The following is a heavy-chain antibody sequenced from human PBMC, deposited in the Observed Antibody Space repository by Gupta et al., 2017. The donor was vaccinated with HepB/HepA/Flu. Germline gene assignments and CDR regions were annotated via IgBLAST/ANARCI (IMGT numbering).Heavy chain of an antibody. V-gene: IGHV4-34*01. CDR3: ARGYRRGRRPYGSGSLNWFDP. Sequence: QVQLQQWGAGLLKPSETLSLTCAVYGGSFSGYYWRWIRQPPGKGLEWIGEINHSGSTNYNPSLKSRVTISVDTSKNQFSLKLSSVTAADTAVYYCARGYRRGRRPYGSGSLNWFDPWGQGTLVTVSS. J-gene: IGHJ5*02. CDR1: GGSFSGYY. D-gene: IGHD3-10*01. CDR2: INHSGST.